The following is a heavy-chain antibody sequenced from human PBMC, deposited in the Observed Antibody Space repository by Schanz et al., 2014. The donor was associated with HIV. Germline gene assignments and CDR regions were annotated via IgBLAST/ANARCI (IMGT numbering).Heavy chain of an antibody. J-gene: IGHJ5*02. D-gene: IGHD5-18*01. CDR2: ISVNGATR. CDR3: VKAYSSGFSGAGS. Sequence: VQLLESGGGLVKPGGSLRLSCAASGFTFTDNYMSWIRQAPGKGLEWLSYISVNGATREYADSVKGRFTISRDNSRNALYLHMNSLRADDTAIYYYVKAYSSGFSGAGSWGQGALVTVSS. V-gene: IGHV3-11*01. CDR1: GFTFTDNY.